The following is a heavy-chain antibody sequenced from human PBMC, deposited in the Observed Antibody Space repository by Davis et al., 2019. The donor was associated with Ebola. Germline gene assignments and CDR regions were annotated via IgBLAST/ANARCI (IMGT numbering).Heavy chain of an antibody. Sequence: MPSETLSLTCTVSGGSISSYYWSWIRQPPGKGLEWIGYIYYSGSTNYSPSLKSRVTISVDTSKNQFSLKLSSVTAADTAVYYCARHPHDYGDYSYYFDYWGQGTLVTVSS. D-gene: IGHD4-17*01. CDR2: IYYSGST. CDR3: ARHPHDYGDYSYYFDY. CDR1: GGSISSYY. V-gene: IGHV4-59*08. J-gene: IGHJ4*02.